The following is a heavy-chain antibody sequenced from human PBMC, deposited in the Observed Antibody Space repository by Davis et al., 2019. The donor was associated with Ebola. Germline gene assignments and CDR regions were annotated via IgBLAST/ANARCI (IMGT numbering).Heavy chain of an antibody. CDR1: GFTFSSYS. CDR2: ISSSSSYI. J-gene: IGHJ6*02. V-gene: IGHV3-21*04. Sequence: GESLKISCAASGFTFSSYSMNWVRQAPGKGLEWVSSISSSSSYIYYADSVKGRFTISRDNSKNTLYLQMNSLRAEDTAVYYCAKVQVPTAVDYYYYGMDVWGQGTTVTVSS. D-gene: IGHD1-1*01. CDR3: AKVQVPTAVDYYYYGMDV.